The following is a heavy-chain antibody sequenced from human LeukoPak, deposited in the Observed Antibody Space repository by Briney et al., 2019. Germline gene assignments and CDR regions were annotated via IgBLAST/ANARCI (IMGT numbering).Heavy chain of an antibody. V-gene: IGHV3-30*18. CDR3: AKDSSPFDH. J-gene: IGHJ4*02. Sequence: GGSLRLSCAASGFTFSSYGMHWVRQAPGKGLEGVAVISYDGSNKYYADSVKGRFTISRDNSKNTLYLQMNSLRAEDTAVYYCAKDSSPFDHWGQGTLVTVSS. CDR1: GFTFSSYG. CDR2: ISYDGSNK.